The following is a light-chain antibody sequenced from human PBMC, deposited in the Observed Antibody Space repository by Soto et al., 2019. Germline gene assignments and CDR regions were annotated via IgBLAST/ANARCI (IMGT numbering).Light chain of an antibody. CDR1: RRDVGAFNY. J-gene: IGLJ2*01. Sequence: QSAVTQPASVSGSPGQSITISCSGTRRDVGAFNYVSWYQQHPGKAPKLIIYEVNNRPSGISDRFSGSKSGDTASLTISGLQPEDDGDYYCSSYTSLSTIIFGGGTKLTVL. CDR3: SSYTSLSTII. CDR2: EVN. V-gene: IGLV2-14*01.